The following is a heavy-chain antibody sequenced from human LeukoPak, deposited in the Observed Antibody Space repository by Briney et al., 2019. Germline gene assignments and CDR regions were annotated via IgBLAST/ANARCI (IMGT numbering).Heavy chain of an antibody. J-gene: IGHJ5*02. D-gene: IGHD6-13*01. CDR2: IHDTRGT. CDR1: GGSISSYY. V-gene: IGHV4-59*01. CDR3: AGGIGYATSPADH. Sequence: SETLSLTCTVSGGSISSYYWSWIRQPPGKGLEWIGYIHDTRGTNYNPYLKSRVTMSLDTSKNHFSLSLNSVTAADTAVYFCAGGIGYATSPADHLGQGTLVIVSS.